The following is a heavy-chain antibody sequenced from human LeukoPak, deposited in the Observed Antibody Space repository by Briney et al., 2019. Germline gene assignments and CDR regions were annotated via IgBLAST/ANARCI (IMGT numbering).Heavy chain of an antibody. J-gene: IGHJ5*02. D-gene: IGHD2-2*01. Sequence: SETLSLTCTVSGGSISNDHWTWIRQSPGKSLEWIGCRHKSGSTHYNPSLRSRVTISVDTSKNQFSLKLNSVTAADTAVYYCARTTEDCSSTSCYQYWFDPWGQGTLVTVSS. V-gene: IGHV4-59*01. CDR1: GGSISNDH. CDR3: ARTTEDCSSTSCYQYWFDP. CDR2: RHKSGST.